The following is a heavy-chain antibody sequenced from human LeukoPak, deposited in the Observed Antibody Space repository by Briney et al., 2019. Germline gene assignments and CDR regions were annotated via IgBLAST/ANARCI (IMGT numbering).Heavy chain of an antibody. CDR1: GFTFSNYW. CDR3: ARNSRYSFDI. CDR2: IKSDASEK. V-gene: IGHV3-7*02. D-gene: IGHD4-11*01. Sequence: GGSLRLSCAASGFTFSNYWMAWLRQAPGKGLEWVALIKSDASEKYYVDPVKGRFTISRDNAKNSLYLPMNSLRAEDTAVYYCARNSRYSFDIWGQGTMVTVSS. J-gene: IGHJ3*02.